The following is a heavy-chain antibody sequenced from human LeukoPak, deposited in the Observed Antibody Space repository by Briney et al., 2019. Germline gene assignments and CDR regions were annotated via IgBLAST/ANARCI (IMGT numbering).Heavy chain of an antibody. V-gene: IGHV4-39*07. CDR1: GGSISCSSYY. Sequence: SETLSLTCTVSGGSISCSSYYWGWIRQPPGKGLEWIGSIYYSGSTYYNPSLKSRVTISVDTSKNQFSLKLSSVTAADTAVYYCARRFRRAVAGTRFDLWGRGTLVTVSS. CDR2: IYYSGST. J-gene: IGHJ2*01. CDR3: ARRFRRAVAGTRFDL. D-gene: IGHD6-19*01.